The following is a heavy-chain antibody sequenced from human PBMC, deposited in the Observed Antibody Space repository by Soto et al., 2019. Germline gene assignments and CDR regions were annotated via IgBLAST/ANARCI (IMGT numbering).Heavy chain of an antibody. CDR2: ISGSGGST. J-gene: IGHJ3*02. V-gene: IGHV3-23*01. CDR1: SCTFRSYA. Sequence: GSLRLSCSASSCTFRSYAMSCVRQAPVKGLEWVSVISGSGGSTYYADSVKGRFTISRDNSQNTLYLQMNSLRADDTAVYYCANKGDGDDFDISGHGTMVTVS. CDR3: ANKGDGDDFDI. D-gene: IGHD3-10*01.